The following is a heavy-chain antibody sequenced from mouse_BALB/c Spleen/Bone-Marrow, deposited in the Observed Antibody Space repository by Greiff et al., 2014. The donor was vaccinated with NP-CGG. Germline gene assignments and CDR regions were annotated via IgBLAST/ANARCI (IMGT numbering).Heavy chain of an antibody. CDR3: ARELVRGMDY. J-gene: IGHJ4*01. V-gene: IGHV1-54*01. D-gene: IGHD1-1*01. Sequence: VQLQQSGAGLVRPGTSVKVSCKASGYAFTNYWIEWIKQRPGQGLEWIGVINPGSGGINYNEKFKGKATLTADKSSSTAYMQLSGLTSDDSAVYFCARELVRGMDYWGQGTSVTVSS. CDR2: INPGSGGI. CDR1: GYAFTNYW.